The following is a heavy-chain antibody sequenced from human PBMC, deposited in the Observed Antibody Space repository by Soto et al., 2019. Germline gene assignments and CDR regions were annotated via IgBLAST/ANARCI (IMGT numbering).Heavy chain of an antibody. CDR1: GFTFSSYA. J-gene: IGHJ5*02. V-gene: IGHV3-23*01. D-gene: IGHD1-7*01. CDR2: ISGSGGST. Sequence: GGSLRLSCAASGFTFSSYAMSWVRQAPGKGLEWVSAISGSGGSTYYADSVKGRFTISRDNSKNTLYLQMNSLRAEDTAVYYCAKDNWNYRYNNWFDPWGQGTLVTVSS. CDR3: AKDNWNYRYNNWFDP.